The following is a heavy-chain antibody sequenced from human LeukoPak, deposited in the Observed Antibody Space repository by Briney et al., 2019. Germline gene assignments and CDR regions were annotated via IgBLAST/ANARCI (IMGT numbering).Heavy chain of an antibody. CDR3: ARALDYGDSEGPLDS. V-gene: IGHV3-21*01. D-gene: IGHD4-17*01. Sequence: GGSLRLSCAASGFTFSSYSMNWVRQAPGKGLEWVSSISSSRGFIHYTDSVKGRFTISRDNAKNSLYLQMNSLRAEDTAVYYCARALDYGDSEGPLDSWGQGTLVTVSS. CDR1: GFTFSSYS. CDR2: ISSSRGFI. J-gene: IGHJ4*02.